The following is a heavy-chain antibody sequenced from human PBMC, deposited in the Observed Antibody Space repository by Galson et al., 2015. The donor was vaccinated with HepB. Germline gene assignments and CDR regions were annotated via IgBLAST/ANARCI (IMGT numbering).Heavy chain of an antibody. Sequence: SVKVSCKASGYSFVRYFIHWVRQAPGQGLEWMGWINPSDGVTKVAQKFQGSVAMTRDPSITTVYMEVTRLPSDNTAVYYCAREAPFGSGRPYDYWGHGTQVTVSS. D-gene: IGHD3-10*01. CDR2: INPSDGVT. CDR3: AREAPFGSGRPYDY. V-gene: IGHV1-2*04. CDR1: GYSFVRYF. J-gene: IGHJ4*01.